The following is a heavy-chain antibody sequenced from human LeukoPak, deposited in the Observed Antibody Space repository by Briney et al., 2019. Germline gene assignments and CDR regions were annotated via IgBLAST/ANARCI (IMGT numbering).Heavy chain of an antibody. D-gene: IGHD3-16*02. CDR3: ARDAIIGGILV. J-gene: IGHJ4*02. V-gene: IGHV3-21*01. Sequence: GGSLRLSCAASGFTFSSYTMNWVRQAPGKGLEWVSSITSICGYIYYADSVKGRFTISRDNAKNSLYLKMNSLRAEDTAVYYCARDAIIGGILVWGQGTLVTVSS. CDR2: ITSICGYI. CDR1: GFTFSSYT.